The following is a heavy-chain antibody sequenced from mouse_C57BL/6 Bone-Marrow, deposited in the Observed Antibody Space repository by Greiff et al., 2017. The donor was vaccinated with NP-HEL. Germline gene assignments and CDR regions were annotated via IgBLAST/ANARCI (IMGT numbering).Heavy chain of an antibody. V-gene: IGHV1-19*01. D-gene: IGHD2-2*01. CDR1: GYTFTDYY. Sequence: EVKLQESGPVLVKPGASVKMSCKASGYTFTDYYMNWVKQSHGKSLEWIGVINPYNGGTSYNQKFKGKATLTVDKSSSTAYMELNSLTSEDSAVYYCARGRLRLAWFAYWGQGTLVTVSA. CDR3: ARGRLRLAWFAY. CDR2: INPYNGGT. J-gene: IGHJ3*01.